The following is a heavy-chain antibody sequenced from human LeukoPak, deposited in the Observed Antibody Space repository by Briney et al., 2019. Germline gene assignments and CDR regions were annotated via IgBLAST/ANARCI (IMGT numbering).Heavy chain of an antibody. D-gene: IGHD6-13*01. J-gene: IGHJ6*02. Sequence: PGGSLRLSCAASGFTFSSYAMSWVRQAPGMGLELVSAISGGGGSTYYAVSVKGRFTISRDNSKNTLYLQMNSLRAEDTAVYYCAKEEGWSSSPANYYYYGMDVWGQGTTVTVSS. V-gene: IGHV3-23*01. CDR3: AKEEGWSSSPANYYYYGMDV. CDR1: GFTFSSYA. CDR2: ISGGGGST.